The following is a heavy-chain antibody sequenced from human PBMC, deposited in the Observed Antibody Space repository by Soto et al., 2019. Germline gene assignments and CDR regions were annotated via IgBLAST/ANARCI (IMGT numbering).Heavy chain of an antibody. V-gene: IGHV4-31*03. D-gene: IGHD2-2*02. CDR1: GGSISSGGYY. Sequence: PSETLSLTCTVSGGSISSGGYYWSWIRQHPGKGLEWIGYIYYSGSTYYNPSLKSRVTISVDTSKNQFSLKLSSVTAADTAVYYCARDHAPGYCSSTSCYKYYYYGMDVWGQGTRVTVSS. J-gene: IGHJ6*02. CDR2: IYYSGST. CDR3: ARDHAPGYCSSTSCYKYYYYGMDV.